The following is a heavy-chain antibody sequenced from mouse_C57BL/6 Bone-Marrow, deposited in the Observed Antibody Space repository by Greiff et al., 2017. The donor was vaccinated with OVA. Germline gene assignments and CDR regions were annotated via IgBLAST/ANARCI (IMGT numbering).Heavy chain of an antibody. CDR3: ASQTAQATFPFAY. J-gene: IGHJ3*01. CDR2: INPNYGTT. Sequence: EVKLQQSGPELVKPGASVKISCKASGYSFTDYNMNWVKQSNGKSLEWIGVINPNYGTTSYNQKFKGKATLTVDQSSSTAYMQLNSLTSEDSAVYYCASQTAQATFPFAYWGQGTLVTVSA. CDR1: GYSFTDYN. V-gene: IGHV1-39*01. D-gene: IGHD3-2*02.